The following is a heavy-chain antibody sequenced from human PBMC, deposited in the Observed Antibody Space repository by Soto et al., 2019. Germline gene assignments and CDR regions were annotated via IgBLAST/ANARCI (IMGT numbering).Heavy chain of an antibody. V-gene: IGHV3-74*01. CDR2: INRDGTTT. CDR1: GFTFSNYW. Sequence: GGSLRLSCAASGFTFSNYWMHWVRQAPEKGLVWVSRINRDGTTTNYADSVKGRFTVSRDNAKNTLYLQMNSLRAEDTAVYYCARDLDGSGDYWGQGTLVTVSS. D-gene: IGHD3-10*01. CDR3: ARDLDGSGDY. J-gene: IGHJ4*02.